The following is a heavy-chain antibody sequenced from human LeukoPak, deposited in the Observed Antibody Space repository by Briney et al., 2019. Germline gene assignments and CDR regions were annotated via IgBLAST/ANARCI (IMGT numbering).Heavy chain of an antibody. Sequence: GGSLRLSCAASGFTFSSYAMSWVRQAPGKGLGWVSAISGSGGSTYYADSVKGRFTISRDNSKNTLYLQMSSLRAEDTAVYYCAKDTGGSYWWEFLFDAFDIWGQGTMVTISS. CDR2: ISGSGGST. CDR1: GFTFSSYA. D-gene: IGHD1-26*01. J-gene: IGHJ3*02. V-gene: IGHV3-23*01. CDR3: AKDTGGSYWWEFLFDAFDI.